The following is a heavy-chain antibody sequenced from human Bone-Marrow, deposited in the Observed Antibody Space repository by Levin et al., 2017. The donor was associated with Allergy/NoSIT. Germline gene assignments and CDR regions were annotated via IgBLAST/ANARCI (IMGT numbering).Heavy chain of an antibody. CDR3: ARTPNPRSDEWFVDL. CDR1: GYSFTANY. Sequence: ASVKVSCKASGYSFTANYLHWLRQAPGQGLEWVGRIIPNSGGTKFAEKFQGRVTTTRDTSISTIYLEVRSLRSDDTAVYFCARTPNPRSDEWFVDLWGQGTLVTVSS. V-gene: IGHV1-2*06. D-gene: IGHD3-3*01. J-gene: IGHJ5*02. CDR2: IIPNSGGT.